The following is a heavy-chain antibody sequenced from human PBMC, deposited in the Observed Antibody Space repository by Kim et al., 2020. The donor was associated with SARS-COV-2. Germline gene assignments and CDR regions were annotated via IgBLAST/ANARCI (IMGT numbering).Heavy chain of an antibody. CDR3: AREYSSTTPAAEYFQH. CDR1: GFTFSSYS. J-gene: IGHJ1*01. Sequence: GGSLRLSCAASGFTFSSYSMNWVRQAPGKGLEWVSSISSSSSYIYYADSVKGRFTISRDNAKNSLYLQMNSLRAEDMAVYYCAREYSSTTPAAEYFQHWGQGTLVSVSP. D-gene: IGHD6-13*01. CDR2: ISSSSSYI. V-gene: IGHV3-21*01.